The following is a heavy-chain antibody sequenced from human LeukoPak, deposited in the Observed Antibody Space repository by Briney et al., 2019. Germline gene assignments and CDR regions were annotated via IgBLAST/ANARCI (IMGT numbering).Heavy chain of an antibody. J-gene: IGHJ4*02. CDR1: GYSFTNYA. V-gene: IGHV1-3*01. CDR3: ARARWTSTVTTYYFDY. Sequence: ASVKVSCKASGYSFTNYAIQWVRQAPGQRLEWMGWIDAGNGRTKYSQSFQGRVTITRDTSASTAYMELSSLRSEDTAVYYCARARWTSTVTTYYFDYWGQGTLVTASS. D-gene: IGHD4-17*01. CDR2: IDAGNGRT.